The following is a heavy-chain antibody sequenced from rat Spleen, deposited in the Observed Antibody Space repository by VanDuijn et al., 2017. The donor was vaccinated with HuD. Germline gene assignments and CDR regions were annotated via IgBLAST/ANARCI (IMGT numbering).Heavy chain of an antibody. Sequence: EVQLVESGGGLVQAGRSLKLSCVASGFTFNNYWMTWIRQAPGKGLEWVASISNTGDNTYYPDSVKGRFTISRDNAKSTLYLQLNSLRSEDTTTYYCTTDYYYSALFDSWGQGVMVTVSS. CDR1: GFTFNNYW. CDR3: TTDYYYSALFDS. V-gene: IGHV5-31*01. CDR2: ISNTGDNT. J-gene: IGHJ2*01. D-gene: IGHD1-1*01.